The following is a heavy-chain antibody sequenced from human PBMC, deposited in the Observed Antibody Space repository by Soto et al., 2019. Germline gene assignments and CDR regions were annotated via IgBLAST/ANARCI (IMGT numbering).Heavy chain of an antibody. Sequence: PGGSLRLSCAASGFAFVSYWMICFRQAPFKWLEWVANIKQDGSEKYYVDSVKGRFTISRDNAKNSLYLQMNSLRAGDTAVYYCARDPEITTFGVVFDAFDIWGQGTMVTVSS. CDR1: GFAFVSYW. V-gene: IGHV3-7*01. CDR3: ARDPEITTFGVVFDAFDI. D-gene: IGHD3-3*01. CDR2: IKQDGSEK. J-gene: IGHJ3*02.